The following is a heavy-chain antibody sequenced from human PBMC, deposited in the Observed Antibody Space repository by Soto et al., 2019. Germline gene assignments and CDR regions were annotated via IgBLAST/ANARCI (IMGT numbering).Heavy chain of an antibody. V-gene: IGHV1-18*03. CDR1: GYTFTSYG. J-gene: IGHJ5*02. CDR3: ARDTLNYDFWSGYYTNWFDP. Sequence: QVQLVQSGAEVKKPGASVKVSCKASGYTFTSYGISWVRQAPGQGLEWMGWISAYNGNTNYAQKLQGRVTMTTDTSTSTAYMELRSLRSDDMAVYYCARDTLNYDFWSGYYTNWFDPWGQGTLVTVSS. D-gene: IGHD3-3*01. CDR2: ISAYNGNT.